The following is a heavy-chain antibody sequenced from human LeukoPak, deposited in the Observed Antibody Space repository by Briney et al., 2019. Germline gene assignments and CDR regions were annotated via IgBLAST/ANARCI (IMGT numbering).Heavy chain of an antibody. D-gene: IGHD3-22*01. V-gene: IGHV4-34*01. CDR2: ITHSGST. Sequence: SETLSLTCAVSGTSLSTYCWSWIRQPPEKRLEWVGEITHSGSTNYNPSLKSRLTISVDTSKNQFSLRLTSETAADTAVYYCARAGGADSPQDLDYWGQGILVTVSS. CDR3: ARAGGADSPQDLDY. CDR1: GTSLSTYC. J-gene: IGHJ4*02.